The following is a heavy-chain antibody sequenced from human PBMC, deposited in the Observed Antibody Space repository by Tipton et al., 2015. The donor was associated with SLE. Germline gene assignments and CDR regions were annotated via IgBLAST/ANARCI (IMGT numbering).Heavy chain of an antibody. CDR2: ISAYNGNS. CDR1: GDSFSNYG. CDR3: AGGVGPKGVLDY. J-gene: IGHJ4*02. Sequence: QLVQSRAEVKKPGASVKVSCKASGDSFSNYGISWVRQAPGQGLEWMGWISAYNGNSDYEQKFQGRVAMTTETSTTTAYMELRSLRSDDTAMYYCAGGVGPKGVLDYWGQGTLVTVSS. V-gene: IGHV1-18*01. D-gene: IGHD1-26*01.